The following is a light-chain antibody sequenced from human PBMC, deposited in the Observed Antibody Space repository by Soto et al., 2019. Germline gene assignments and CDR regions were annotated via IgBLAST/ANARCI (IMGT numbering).Light chain of an antibody. Sequence: EIVMTQSPATLSVSPGESATLSCRSSQNIRNNLAWYQQKTGQAPRLLFSDTSTRATTVPARFNGSGSGTEFSLDISNLQSEDFAVYYCQQRRNWPPGITFGQGTRLEIK. CDR2: DTS. V-gene: IGKV3-15*01. CDR1: QNIRNN. CDR3: QQRRNWPPGIT. J-gene: IGKJ5*01.